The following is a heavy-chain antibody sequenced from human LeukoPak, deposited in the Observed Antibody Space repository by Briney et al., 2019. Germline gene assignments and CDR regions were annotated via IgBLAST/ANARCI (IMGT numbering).Heavy chain of an antibody. Sequence: HPGGSLRLSCAASGFTFSSYGMHWVRQAPGKGLEWVAFIRYDGSNKYYADSVKGRFTISRDNSKNTLYLQMNSLRAEDTAVYYCAKDPPIAVAGKVSRKPRNNDYWGQGTLVTVSS. CDR1: GFTFSSYG. CDR3: AKDPPIAVAGKVSRKPRNNDY. J-gene: IGHJ4*02. CDR2: IRYDGSNK. V-gene: IGHV3-30*02. D-gene: IGHD6-19*01.